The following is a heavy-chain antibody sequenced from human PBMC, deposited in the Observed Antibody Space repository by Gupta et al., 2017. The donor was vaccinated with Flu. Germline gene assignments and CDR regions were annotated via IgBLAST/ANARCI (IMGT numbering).Heavy chain of an antibody. CDR1: GFPFSSYW. V-gene: IGHV3-7*01. CDR3: ARDMGWQQFDY. J-gene: IGHJ4*02. Sequence: EAPLVESGGGLVQPGGSLRLSCAASGFPFSSYWMSWVRQAPGKGLERVANRKNDGSETYYVESGRGRFTISRDNAKNLVYLKMNSLRAEDTAVYYCARDMGWQQFDYWGQGTLVTVSS. CDR2: RKNDGSET. D-gene: IGHD1-26*01.